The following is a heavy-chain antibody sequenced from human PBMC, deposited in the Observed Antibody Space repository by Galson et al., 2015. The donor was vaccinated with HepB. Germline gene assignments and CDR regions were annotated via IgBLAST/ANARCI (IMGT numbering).Heavy chain of an antibody. CDR1: GGTFSSYA. Sequence: SCKASGGTFSSYAINWVRQAPGQGLEWMGGIIPTFATATYAQKFQGTVTITADESTSTAYMELSSLRSEDTAVYYCARASEPGIAVAYFDFWGQGTLVTASS. V-gene: IGHV1-69*01. J-gene: IGHJ4*02. CDR3: ARASEPGIAVAYFDF. CDR2: IIPTFATA. D-gene: IGHD6-19*01.